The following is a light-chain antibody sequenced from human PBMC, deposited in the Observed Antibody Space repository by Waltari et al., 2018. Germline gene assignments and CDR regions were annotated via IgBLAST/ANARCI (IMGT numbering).Light chain of an antibody. CDR3: SSYASSVTHV. V-gene: IGLV2-14*03. CDR1: SSDVGGYAY. J-gene: IGLJ1*01. Sequence: QSALTQPASVSGSPGQSITISCTGPSSDVGGYAYVSWYQQHPGKAPILIIYGVSSRPSGISIRFSGSKSGNTASLTISGLQAEDEADYYCSSYASSVTHVFGTGTKVTVL. CDR2: GVS.